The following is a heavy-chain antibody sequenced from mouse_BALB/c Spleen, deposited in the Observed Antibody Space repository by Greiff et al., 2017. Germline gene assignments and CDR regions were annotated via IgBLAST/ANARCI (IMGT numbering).Heavy chain of an antibody. CDR2: IRNKANGYTT. Sequence: DVHLVESGGGLVQPGGSLRLSCATSGFTFTDYYMSWVRQPPGKALEWLGFIRNKANGYTTEYSASVKGRFTISRDNSQSILYLQMNTLRAEDSATYYCARDGVYSAWFAYWGQGTLVTVSA. D-gene: IGHD1-1*01. CDR1: GFTFTDYY. J-gene: IGHJ3*01. V-gene: IGHV7-3*02. CDR3: ARDGVYSAWFAY.